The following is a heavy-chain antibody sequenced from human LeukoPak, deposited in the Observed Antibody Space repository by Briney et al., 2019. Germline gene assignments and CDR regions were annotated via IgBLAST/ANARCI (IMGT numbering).Heavy chain of an antibody. CDR2: INHSGST. V-gene: IGHV4-34*01. CDR1: GGSFSGYY. J-gene: IGHJ4*02. CDR3: ARKQAANTYNHFDY. D-gene: IGHD3-16*01. Sequence: SETLSLTCAVYGGSFSGYYWSWIRQPPGKGLEWIGEINHSGSTNYNPSLKSRVTISVDTSKNQFSLKLSSVTAADTAVYYCARKQAANTYNHFDYWGQGTLVTVSS.